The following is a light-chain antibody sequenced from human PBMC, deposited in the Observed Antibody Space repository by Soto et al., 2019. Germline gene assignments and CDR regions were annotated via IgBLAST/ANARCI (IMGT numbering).Light chain of an antibody. CDR3: HHYNTHST. CDR2: DAS. V-gene: IGKV1-5*01. J-gene: IGKJ1*01. CDR1: QSSSSW. Sequence: DIQMTHSLSTLSASLAVRATITCRHRQSSSSWLAWYQQKPGKAPKLLIYDASSLESGVPSRFSGSGSGTEFTLTSSSLQPDDFATYYCHHYNTHSTFGQGTKVDIK.